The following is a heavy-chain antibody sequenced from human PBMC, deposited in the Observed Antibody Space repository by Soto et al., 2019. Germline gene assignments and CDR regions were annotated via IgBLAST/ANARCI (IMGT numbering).Heavy chain of an antibody. D-gene: IGHD3-22*01. J-gene: IGHJ4*02. CDR3: ARDYYYDSSGYYAGFDY. V-gene: IGHV3-48*01. CDR1: GFTCSSYS. CDR2: ISSSSSTI. Sequence: GVSLRLSCSASGFTCSSYSLNWDRQAPGKGLEWVSYISSSSSTIYYADSVKGRFTISRDNAKNSLYLQMNSLRAEDTAVYYCARDYYYDSSGYYAGFDYWGQGT.